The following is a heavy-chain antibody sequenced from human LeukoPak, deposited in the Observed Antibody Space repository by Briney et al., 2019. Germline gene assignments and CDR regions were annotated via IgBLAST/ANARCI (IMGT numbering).Heavy chain of an antibody. Sequence: GGSLRLSCATSGVTVNSNYMSWVRQAPGKGLEWVSVIFIAGGTYYADSVQGRFTISRDNSKNTLFLQMNSLRVEDTGVYYCARLRRPLMTKAWGDYLDVWGKGTTVTISS. CDR1: GVTVNSNY. CDR2: IFIAGGT. V-gene: IGHV3-66*04. J-gene: IGHJ6*03. CDR3: ARLRRPLMTKAWGDYLDV. D-gene: IGHD4-11*01.